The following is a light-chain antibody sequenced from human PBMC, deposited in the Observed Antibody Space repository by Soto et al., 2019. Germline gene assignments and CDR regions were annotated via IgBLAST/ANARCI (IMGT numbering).Light chain of an antibody. Sequence: DFQMTQSTSTLSASVGDRAAITCRASQNIRSRLAWSQQKPGKAPKLLIYDASSLESGVPQRFSGSGSGTEFTLTISSLQTDDFSTYYCQQYHSYWPFGQGSNADIK. CDR1: QNIRSR. V-gene: IGKV1-5*01. CDR3: QQYHSYWP. CDR2: DAS. J-gene: IGKJ1*01.